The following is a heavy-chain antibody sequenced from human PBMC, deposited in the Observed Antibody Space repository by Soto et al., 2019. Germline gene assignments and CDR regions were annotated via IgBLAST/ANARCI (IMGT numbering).Heavy chain of an antibody. V-gene: IGHV4-61*08. CDR1: GGSISSGGYY. Sequence: SETLSLTCTVSGGSISSGGYYWSWIRQHPGKGLEWIGYIYYSGSTNYNPALKSRVTISMDTSENQLSLQLSSVTAADTAVYYCARLQYTVVTALDIWGQGTMVTVSS. D-gene: IGHD2-15*01. CDR2: IYYSGST. CDR3: ARLQYTVVTALDI. J-gene: IGHJ3*02.